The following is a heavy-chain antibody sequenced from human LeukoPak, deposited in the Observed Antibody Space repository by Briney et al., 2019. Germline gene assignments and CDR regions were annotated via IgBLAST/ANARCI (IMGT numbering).Heavy chain of an antibody. CDR2: IYYSEST. V-gene: IGHV4-59*01. D-gene: IGHD3-22*01. J-gene: IGHJ5*02. CDR3: ARTTTYYYDSRVDNWFDP. CDR1: GGSISSYY. Sequence: SEPLSLTCTVSGGSISSYYWSWIRQPPGKGLEWIGYIYYSESTNYNPSLKSRVTISVDTSKNQFSLKLSSVTAADTAVYYCARTTTYYYDSRVDNWFDPWGQGTLLTAYS.